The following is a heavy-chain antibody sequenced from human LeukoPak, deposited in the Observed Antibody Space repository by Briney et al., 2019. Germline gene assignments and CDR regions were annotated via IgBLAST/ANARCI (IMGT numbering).Heavy chain of an antibody. V-gene: IGHV5-51*01. J-gene: IGHJ4*02. Sequence: GESLKISCKGSGYSFTNYWIGWVRQMPGKGLEWMGIIYPGDSDTRYSPSFQGQVTISADKSISTAYLQWSSLRASDTAIYYCARRNCTATSCSHFDYWGQGTLVTVSS. CDR1: GYSFTNYW. CDR3: ARRNCTATSCSHFDY. D-gene: IGHD2-2*01. CDR2: IYPGDSDT.